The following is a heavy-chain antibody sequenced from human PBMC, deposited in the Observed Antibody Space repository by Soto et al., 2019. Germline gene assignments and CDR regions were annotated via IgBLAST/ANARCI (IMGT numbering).Heavy chain of an antibody. Sequence: GGSLRLSCAASGFTFRNYAMSWVRQAPGKGLGWVSAISGSGGGTDYADSVKGRFTMSRDNSKKTLYLQMNSLRVEDSALYYCARGSTDSYPGSRIFDFWGRGTLVTVSS. V-gene: IGHV3-23*01. CDR1: GFTFRNYA. CDR2: ISGSGGGT. CDR3: ARGSTDSYPGSRIFDF. J-gene: IGHJ4*02. D-gene: IGHD3-10*01.